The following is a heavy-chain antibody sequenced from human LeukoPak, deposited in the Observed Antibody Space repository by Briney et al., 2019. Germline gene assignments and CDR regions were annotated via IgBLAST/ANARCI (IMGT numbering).Heavy chain of an antibody. CDR1: GFTFSSYG. D-gene: IGHD4-17*01. V-gene: IGHV3-9*01. CDR3: AKAGTTVYNWFDP. CDR2: ISWNSGSI. J-gene: IGHJ5*02. Sequence: GGSLRLSCAASGFTFSSYGMHWVRQAPGKGLEWVSGISWNSGSIGYADSVKGRFTISRDNAKNSLYLQMNSLRAEDTALYYCAKAGTTVYNWFDPWGQGTLVTVSS.